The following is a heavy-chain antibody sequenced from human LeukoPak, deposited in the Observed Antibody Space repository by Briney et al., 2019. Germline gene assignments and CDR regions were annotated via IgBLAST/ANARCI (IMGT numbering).Heavy chain of an antibody. CDR2: ISYDGSNK. Sequence: QAGGSLRLSCAASGFTFSSYAMYWVRQAPGKGLEWVAVISYDGSNKYYADSVKGRFTISRDNSKNTLYLQMNSLRAEDTAVYYCARQQQPPGGFDYWGQGTLVTVSS. CDR3: ARQQQPPGGFDY. CDR1: GFTFSSYA. J-gene: IGHJ4*02. D-gene: IGHD6-13*01. V-gene: IGHV3-30-3*01.